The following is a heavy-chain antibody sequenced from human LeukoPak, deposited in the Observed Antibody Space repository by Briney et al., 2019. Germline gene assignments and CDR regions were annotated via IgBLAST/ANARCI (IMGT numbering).Heavy chain of an antibody. CDR3: AKDPSSGSSGWYGY. CDR1: GFTFDDYA. CDR2: ISWNSGSI. J-gene: IGHJ4*02. Sequence: PGGSLRLSCAASGFTFDDYAMHWVRQAPGKGLEWVSGISWNSGSIGYADSVKGRFTISRDNSKNTLYLQMNSLRAEDTAVYYCAKDPSSGSSGWYGYWGQGTLVTVSS. V-gene: IGHV3-9*01. D-gene: IGHD6-19*01.